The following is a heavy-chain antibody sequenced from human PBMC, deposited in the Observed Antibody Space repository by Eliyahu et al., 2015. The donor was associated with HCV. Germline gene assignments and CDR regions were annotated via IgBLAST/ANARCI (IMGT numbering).Heavy chain of an antibody. D-gene: IGHD6-13*01. V-gene: IGHV1-69*01. Sequence: QVQLVQSGAEVKKPGSSVXVSCKASGGXPSAAMLSAGCDRPLDKGLSGWGGIIPIXGTANYAQKFQGRVTITADESTSTAYMELSSLRSEDTAVYYCARDDRSSWHSKWFDPWGQGTLVTVSS. J-gene: IGHJ5*02. CDR2: IIPIXGTA. CDR3: ARDDRSSWHSKWFDP. CDR1: GGXPSAAML.